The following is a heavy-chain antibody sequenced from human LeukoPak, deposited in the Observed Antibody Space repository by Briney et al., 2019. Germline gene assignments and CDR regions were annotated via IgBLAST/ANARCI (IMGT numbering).Heavy chain of an antibody. Sequence: SETLSLTCTVSGGSISTYYWSWIRQPAGKGLEWIGRMYTSGSTNYNPSLKSRVTMSVDTSKNQFSLKLRSVTAADTAVYYCERDGSGRLGGYFDYWGQGTLVTVSS. CDR1: GGSISTYY. CDR2: MYTSGST. CDR3: ERDGSGRLGGYFDY. V-gene: IGHV4-4*07. J-gene: IGHJ4*02. D-gene: IGHD1-26*01.